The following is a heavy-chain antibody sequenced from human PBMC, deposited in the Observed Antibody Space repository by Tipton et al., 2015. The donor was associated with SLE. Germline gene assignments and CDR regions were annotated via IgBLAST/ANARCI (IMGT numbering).Heavy chain of an antibody. D-gene: IGHD3-10*01. CDR1: GGSISSGGYS. CDR3: ARPGRGHDAFDI. Sequence: LRLSCAVSGGSISSGGYSWSWIRQPPGKGLEWIGEINHSGSTNYNPSLKSRVTISVDTSKNQFSLKLSSVTAADTAVYYCARPGRGHDAFDIWGRGTMVTVSS. CDR2: INHSGST. V-gene: IGHV4-30-2*01. J-gene: IGHJ3*02.